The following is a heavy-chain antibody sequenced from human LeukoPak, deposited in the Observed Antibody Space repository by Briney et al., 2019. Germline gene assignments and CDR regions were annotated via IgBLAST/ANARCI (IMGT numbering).Heavy chain of an antibody. D-gene: IGHD6-6*01. CDR3: ARSEYSSSSINSWFDP. Sequence: SSETLSLTCSVSGGSISSSSSHWGWIRQPPGKGPEWIGSIYYSGSSFDNPALKSRVTISVDTSKNQFSLKLSSVTAADTAVYYCARSEYSSSSINSWFDPWGQGTLVTVSS. CDR1: GGSISSSSSH. CDR2: IYYSGSS. V-gene: IGHV4-39*01. J-gene: IGHJ5*02.